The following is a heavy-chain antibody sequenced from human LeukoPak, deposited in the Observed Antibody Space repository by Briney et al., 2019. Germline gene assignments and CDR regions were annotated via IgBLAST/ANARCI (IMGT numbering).Heavy chain of an antibody. D-gene: IGHD6-13*01. J-gene: IGHJ4*02. CDR3: ARTRSIGWYYFDY. CDR2: IYSSGNT. Sequence: SETLSLTCTVSGGSISSGSYYWSWIRQPPGKGLEWIGYIYSSGNTIYNPSLKSRVTISVDTSKNQFSLKLRSMTAADTAVYYCARTRSIGWYYFDYWGQGTLVTVSS. V-gene: IGHV4-61*01. CDR1: GGSISSGSYY.